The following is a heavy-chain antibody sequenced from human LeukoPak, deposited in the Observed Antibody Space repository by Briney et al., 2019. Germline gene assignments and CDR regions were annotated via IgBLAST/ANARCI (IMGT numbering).Heavy chain of an antibody. CDR1: GGSISSSDYY. CDR3: ARVKITVAGPFDH. CDR2: MYHSGST. V-gene: IGHV4-39*02. J-gene: IGHJ4*02. Sequence: SETLSLTCTVSGGSISSSDYYWGWIRQPPGKGLEWIGTMYHSGSTYYSPSLKSRVTISVDTSMNHFSLKVTSVTAADTAVYYCARVKITVAGPFDHWGQGTLVTVSS. D-gene: IGHD6-19*01.